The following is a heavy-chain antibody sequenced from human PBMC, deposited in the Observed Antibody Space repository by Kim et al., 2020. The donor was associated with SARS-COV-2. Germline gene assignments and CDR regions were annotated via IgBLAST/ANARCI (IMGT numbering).Heavy chain of an antibody. Sequence: KGRVTISRDNSKNTLYLQMNSLRAEETAVYYCARARKYYYDSSGYYYYFDYWGQGTLVTVSS. CDR3: ARARKYYYDSSGYYYYFDY. D-gene: IGHD3-22*01. J-gene: IGHJ4*02. V-gene: IGHV3-66*01.